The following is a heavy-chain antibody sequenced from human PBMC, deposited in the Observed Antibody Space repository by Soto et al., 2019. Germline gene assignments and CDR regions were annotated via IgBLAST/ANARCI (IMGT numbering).Heavy chain of an antibody. CDR1: GGSISSYY. J-gene: IGHJ6*02. CDR3: ARDRGVRDYHYYYAMDV. D-gene: IGHD3-10*01. CDR2: VYYSGST. V-gene: IGHV4-59*01. Sequence: SETLSLTCTVSGGSISSYYWSWIRQPPGKGLEWIGYVYYSGSTNYNPSLKSRVTISVDTSKNQFSLKLSSVTAADTAVYYCARDRGVRDYHYYYAMDVWGQGTTVTVSS.